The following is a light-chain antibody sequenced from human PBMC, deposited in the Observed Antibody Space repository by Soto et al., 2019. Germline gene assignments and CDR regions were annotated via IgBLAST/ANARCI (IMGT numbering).Light chain of an antibody. J-gene: IGKJ5*01. V-gene: IGKV3-15*01. CDR1: QSVSSN. CDR2: GAS. Sequence: ELVMTQSPATLSVSPGERATLSCRASQSVSSNLAWYQQKPGQAPRLLIYGASTRATGIPARFSGSGSGTDFTLTISRLEPDDFAVYYRQQRSNWITFGQGTRLEIK. CDR3: QQRSNWIT.